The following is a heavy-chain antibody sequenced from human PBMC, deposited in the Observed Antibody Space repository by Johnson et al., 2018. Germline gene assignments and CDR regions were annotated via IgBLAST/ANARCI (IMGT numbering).Heavy chain of an antibody. CDR3: AKDLNYYETDQDYSYMDV. CDR1: GFTLSSYA. D-gene: IGHD3-22*01. J-gene: IGHJ6*03. CDR2: ISGSGGST. V-gene: IGHV3-23*01. Sequence: VQLQESGGGLVQPGGSLRLSCAASGFTLSSYAMSWVRQAPGKGLDWVSGISGSGGSTYSAASVKGRFTITRDKSKNPPYLQMKSLRAEDAAVYYCAKDLNYYETDQDYSYMDVWGKGTTVTVSS.